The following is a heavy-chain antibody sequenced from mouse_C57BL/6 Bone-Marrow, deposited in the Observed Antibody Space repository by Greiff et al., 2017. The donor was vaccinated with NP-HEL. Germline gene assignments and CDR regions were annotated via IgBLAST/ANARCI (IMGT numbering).Heavy chain of an antibody. Sequence: VKLQQPGAELVKPGASVKLSCKASGYTFTSYWMHWVKQRPGQGLEWIGMIHPNSGSTNYNEKFKSKATLTVDKSSSTAYMQLSSLTSEDSAVYYCARELRESAMDDWGQGTSVTVSS. D-gene: IGHD1-1*01. J-gene: IGHJ4*01. CDR1: GYTFTSYW. CDR3: ARELRESAMDD. V-gene: IGHV1-64*01. CDR2: IHPNSGST.